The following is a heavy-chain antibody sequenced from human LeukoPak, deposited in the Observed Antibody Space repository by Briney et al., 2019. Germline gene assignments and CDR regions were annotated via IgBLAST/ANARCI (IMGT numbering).Heavy chain of an antibody. V-gene: IGHV1-8*01. D-gene: IGHD2-21*02. CDR3: ARGDCGGDCYLFDY. CDR1: GYTFTSYD. CDR2: MNPNSGNT. Sequence: EASVKVSCTASGYTFTSYDINWVRQATGQGLEWMGWMNPNSGNTGYAQKFQGRVTMTRNTSISTAYMELSSLRSEDTAVYYCARGDCGGDCYLFDYWGQGTLVTVSS. J-gene: IGHJ4*02.